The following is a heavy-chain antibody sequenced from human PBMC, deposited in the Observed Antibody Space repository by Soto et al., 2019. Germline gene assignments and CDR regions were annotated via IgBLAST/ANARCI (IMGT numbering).Heavy chain of an antibody. CDR1: GDSVSSNSAA. D-gene: IGHD6-13*01. Sequence: QVQLQQSGPGLVKPSQTLSLTCAISGDSVSSNSAAWNWIRQSPSRGLEWLGRTYYRSKWYNDYAVSVKSRITINQDTSKNQFSLQLNSVTPEDTAVYYCARVQNSSSLGGHNWFDPWGQGTLVTVSS. J-gene: IGHJ5*02. V-gene: IGHV6-1*01. CDR3: ARVQNSSSLGGHNWFDP. CDR2: TYYRSKWYN.